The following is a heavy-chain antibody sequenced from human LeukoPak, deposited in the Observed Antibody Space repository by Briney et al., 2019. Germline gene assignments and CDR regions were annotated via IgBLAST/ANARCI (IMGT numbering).Heavy chain of an antibody. Sequence: GGSLRLSCAASGFTFSSYAMHWVRQAPGKGLEWVAVISYDGSNKYYADSVKGRFTISRDNSKNTLYLQMNSLRAEDTAVYYCAKDQGGSSGWYWQFDYWGQGTLVTVSS. J-gene: IGHJ4*02. D-gene: IGHD6-19*01. CDR2: ISYDGSNK. CDR3: AKDQGGSSGWYWQFDY. CDR1: GFTFSSYA. V-gene: IGHV3-30-3*01.